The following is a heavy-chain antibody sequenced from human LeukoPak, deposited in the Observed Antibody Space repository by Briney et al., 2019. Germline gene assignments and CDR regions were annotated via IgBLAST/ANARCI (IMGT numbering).Heavy chain of an antibody. V-gene: IGHV4-34*01. D-gene: IGHD1-7*01. Sequence: SETLSLTCDVYGGSFSGNSWSWIRQPPGKGLECIGEINHRGSTKYNPSFKSRVTISVDTSKSQFSLKLTSVTAADTAVDYWSTTREDYSDHPYMAVWGKGTTVTVFS. J-gene: IGHJ6*03. CDR2: INHRGST. CDR3: STTREDYSDHPYMAV. CDR1: GGSFSGNS.